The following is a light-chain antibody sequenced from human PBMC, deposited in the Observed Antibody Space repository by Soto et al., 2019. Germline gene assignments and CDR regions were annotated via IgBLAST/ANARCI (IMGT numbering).Light chain of an antibody. CDR2: AAS. J-gene: IGKJ4*01. Sequence: DIQMTQSPSSLSASLGDRVTITCRARQGIGVYLAWFQQKPGKVPKLLIYAASTLQSGVPSRFSGSGSGTDFTLTISSLQPEDFATYSAPLTFGGGTKVEIK. CDR3: PLT. CDR1: QGIGVY. V-gene: IGKV1-27*01.